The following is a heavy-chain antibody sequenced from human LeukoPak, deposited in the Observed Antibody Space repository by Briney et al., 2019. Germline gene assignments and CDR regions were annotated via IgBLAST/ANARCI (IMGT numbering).Heavy chain of an antibody. D-gene: IGHD1-26*01. CDR1: GYTFTGYY. Sequence: ASVKVSCKTSGYTFTGYYMHWVRQATGQGLEWMGWMNPNSGNTGYAQKFQGRVTMTRDTSISTAYMELSRLRSDDTAVYYCARDNSVGDNAWWFDPWGQGTLVTVSS. J-gene: IGHJ5*02. CDR3: ARDNSVGDNAWWFDP. V-gene: IGHV1-2*02. CDR2: MNPNSGNT.